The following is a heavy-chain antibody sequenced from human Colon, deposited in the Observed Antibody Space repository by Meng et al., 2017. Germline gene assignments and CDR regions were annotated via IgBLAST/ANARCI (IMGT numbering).Heavy chain of an antibody. CDR2: LYSGRIT. J-gene: IGHJ5*02. Sequence: VEQVDSGADLVQPGGSLSLSCVVSGFTLKNNYIHWVRQDPVRGLEWVAILYSGRITYYADSVKGRFTISRDDSKNTVHLQMNSLTVDDTALYYCATESFAAWGQGTLVTVSS. CDR1: GFTLKNNY. V-gene: IGHV3-66*02. D-gene: IGHD3-16*02. CDR3: ATESFAA.